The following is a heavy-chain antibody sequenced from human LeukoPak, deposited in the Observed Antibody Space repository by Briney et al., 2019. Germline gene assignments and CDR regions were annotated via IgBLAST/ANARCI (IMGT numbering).Heavy chain of an antibody. CDR1: GFTFSSYA. Sequence: GGSLRLSCAASGFTFSSYAMSWVRQAPGKGLVWVSAISGSGGSTYYADSVKGRFTISRDNSKNTLYLQMNSLRAEDTAVYYCAKLGGYSYGLRAPLSYYFDYWGQGTLVTASS. CDR3: AKLGGYSYGLRAPLSYYFDY. CDR2: ISGSGGST. J-gene: IGHJ4*02. V-gene: IGHV3-23*01. D-gene: IGHD5-18*01.